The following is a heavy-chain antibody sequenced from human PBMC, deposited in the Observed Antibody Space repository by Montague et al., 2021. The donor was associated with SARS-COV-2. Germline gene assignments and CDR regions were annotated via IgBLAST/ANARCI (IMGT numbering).Heavy chain of an antibody. Sequence: SETLSLTCEVSGGSISSYYWSWIRQSPGKGLEWIGYVHYTGSTNYNPSLESRVTISADTSKNHFSLKLRSVTAADTAVYYCAREISGPDYFDYWGQGTLVTVSS. CDR1: GGSISSYY. CDR2: VHYTGST. CDR3: AREISGPDYFDY. V-gene: IGHV4-59*01. D-gene: IGHD3-10*01. J-gene: IGHJ4*02.